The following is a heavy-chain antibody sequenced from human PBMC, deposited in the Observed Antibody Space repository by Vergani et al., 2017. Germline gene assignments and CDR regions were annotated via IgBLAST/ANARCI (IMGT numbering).Heavy chain of an antibody. Sequence: QVQLVESGGGVVQPGRSLRLSCAASGFTFSSYGMHWVRQAPGKGLEWVAVIWYAGSNKYYADSVKGRFTISRDNSKNTLYLQMNSLRAEDTAVYYCASDSSLTYINYDNYYYYMDVWGKGTTVTVSS. CDR1: GFTFSSYG. D-gene: IGHD4-11*01. CDR2: IWYAGSNK. J-gene: IGHJ6*03. CDR3: ASDSSLTYINYDNYYYYMDV. V-gene: IGHV3-33*01.